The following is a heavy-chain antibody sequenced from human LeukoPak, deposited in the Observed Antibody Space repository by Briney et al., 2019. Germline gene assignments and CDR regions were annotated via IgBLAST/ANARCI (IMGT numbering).Heavy chain of an antibody. CDR1: GGSISSYY. CDR3: ANGRGYCSGGSCYPYYFDY. Sequence: PSETLSLTCTVSGGSISSYYWSWIRQPPGKGLEWIGYIYYSGSTNYNPSLKSRVTISVDRSKNQFSLKLSSVTAADTAVYYCANGRGYCSGGSCYPYYFDYWGQGTLVTVSS. J-gene: IGHJ4*02. D-gene: IGHD2-15*01. V-gene: IGHV4-59*12. CDR2: IYYSGST.